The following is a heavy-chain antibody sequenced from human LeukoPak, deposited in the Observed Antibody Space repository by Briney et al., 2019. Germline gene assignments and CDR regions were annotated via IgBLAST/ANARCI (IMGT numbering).Heavy chain of an antibody. CDR3: AAGASHVLWDY. CDR2: IYPGDSDT. D-gene: IGHD3-16*01. Sequence: GGSLKISCKGSGYRFTSYWIGWVRPMPGKGLEWMGIIYPGDSDTRYSPSFQGQVTISADKSISTAYLQWSSLKASDTAMYYCAAGASHVLWDYWGQGTLVTVSS. J-gene: IGHJ4*02. V-gene: IGHV5-51*01. CDR1: GYRFTSYW.